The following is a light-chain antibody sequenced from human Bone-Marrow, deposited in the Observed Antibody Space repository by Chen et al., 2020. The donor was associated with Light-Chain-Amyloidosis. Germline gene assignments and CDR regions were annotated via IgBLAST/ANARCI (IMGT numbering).Light chain of an antibody. CDR1: SSNIGSLT. Sequence: QSLLTQPPSASGTPGQRVTISCSGSSSNIGSLTVNWYQQLPGTAPKLLIYRNNQRPSGVPDRFSGSKSGTSASLAISGLQSEDEADYYCCSSYAGNNRVFGGGTKLTVL. V-gene: IGLV1-44*01. CDR3: CSSYAGNNRV. J-gene: IGLJ2*01. CDR2: RNN.